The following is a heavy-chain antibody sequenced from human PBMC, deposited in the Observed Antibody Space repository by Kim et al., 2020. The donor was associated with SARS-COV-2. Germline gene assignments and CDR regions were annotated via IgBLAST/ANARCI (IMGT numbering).Heavy chain of an antibody. D-gene: IGHD2-2*01. V-gene: IGHV7-4-1*02. Sequence: ASVKVSCKASGYTFTSYAMNWVRQAPGQGLEWMGWINTNTGNPTYAQGFTGRFVFSLDTSVSTAYLQISSLKAEDTAVYYCARDLSIVVVPAPPGKESDYWGQGTLVAVSS. J-gene: IGHJ4*02. CDR3: ARDLSIVVVPAPPGKESDY. CDR1: GYTFTSYA. CDR2: INTNTGNP.